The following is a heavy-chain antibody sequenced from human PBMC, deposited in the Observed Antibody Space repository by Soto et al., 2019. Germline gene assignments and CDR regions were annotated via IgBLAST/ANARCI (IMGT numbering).Heavy chain of an antibody. D-gene: IGHD5-18*01. Sequence: SETLSLTCAVSGGSISSGGYSWSWIRQPPGKGLEWIGYIYHSGSTYYNPSLKSRVTISVDRSKNQFSLKLSSVTAADTAVYYCARGLLDTAMVRDGMDVWGQGTTVTVSS. V-gene: IGHV4-30-2*01. CDR1: GGSISSGGYS. CDR3: ARGLLDTAMVRDGMDV. CDR2: IYHSGST. J-gene: IGHJ6*02.